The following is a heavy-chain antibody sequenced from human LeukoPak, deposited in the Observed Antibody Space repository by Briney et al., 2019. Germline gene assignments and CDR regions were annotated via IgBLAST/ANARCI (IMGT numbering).Heavy chain of an antibody. Sequence: SETLSLTCTVSGYSISSGYYWGWIRQPPGKGLEWIGSIYHSGSTYYNPSLKSRVTISVDTSKNQFSLKLSSVTAADTAVYYCARDIGRRGYSYGCFDYWGQGTLVTVSS. D-gene: IGHD5-18*01. CDR1: GYSISSGYY. J-gene: IGHJ4*02. CDR2: IYHSGST. V-gene: IGHV4-38-2*02. CDR3: ARDIGRRGYSYGCFDY.